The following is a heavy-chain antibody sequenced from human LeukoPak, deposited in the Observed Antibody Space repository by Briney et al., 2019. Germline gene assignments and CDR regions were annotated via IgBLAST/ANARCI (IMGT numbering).Heavy chain of an antibody. CDR3: ARDNRPIRHDFWSGYYGYFDL. D-gene: IGHD3-3*01. CDR1: GGTFSSYT. Sequence: VASVKLSCKASGGTFSSYTISWVRQAPGQGLEWMGRIIPILGIANYAQKFQGGVTITADKSTSTAYMGLSSLRSEDTAVYYCARDNRPIRHDFWSGYYGYFDLWGRGTLVTVSS. CDR2: IIPILGIA. J-gene: IGHJ2*01. V-gene: IGHV1-69*04.